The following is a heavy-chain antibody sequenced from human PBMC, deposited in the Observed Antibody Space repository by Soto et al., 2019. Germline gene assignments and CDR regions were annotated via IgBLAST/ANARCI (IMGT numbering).Heavy chain of an antibody. CDR3: VKDYELGYCGGDCQNDY. D-gene: IGHD2-21*02. V-gene: IGHV3-64D*06. CDR2: ISSNGGST. CDR1: GFTFSSYA. Sequence: LRLSCSASGFTFSSYAMHWVRQAPGKGLEYVSAISSNGGSTYYADSVKGRFTISRDNSKNTLYLQMSSLRAEDTAVYYCVKDYELGYCGGDCQNDYWGQGTLVTVSS. J-gene: IGHJ4*02.